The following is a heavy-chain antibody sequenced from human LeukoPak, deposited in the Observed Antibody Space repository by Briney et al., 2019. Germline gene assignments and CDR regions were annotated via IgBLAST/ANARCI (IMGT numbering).Heavy chain of an antibody. J-gene: IGHJ4*02. Sequence: SETLSLTCAVSGGSISSSNWWSWVRQPPGKGLEWIGEIYHSGSTNYNPSLKSRVTISVDTSKTQFSLGLSSVTAADTAVYYCATSLRGASDFWGQGTLVTVSS. CDR2: IYHSGST. CDR3: ATSLRGASDF. D-gene: IGHD3-10*01. CDR1: GGSISSSNW. V-gene: IGHV4-4*02.